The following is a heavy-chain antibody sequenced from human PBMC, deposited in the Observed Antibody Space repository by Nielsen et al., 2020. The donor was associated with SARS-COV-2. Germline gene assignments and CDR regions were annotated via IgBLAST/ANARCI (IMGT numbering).Heavy chain of an antibody. CDR1: GFTFSSYS. CDR3: AREPSYDSSGYYHAAAFDI. V-gene: IGHV3-48*01. Sequence: GGSLRLSCAASGFTFSSYSMNWVRQAPGKGLEWVSYISSSSTIYYADSVKGRFTISRDNAKNSLYLQMNSLRAEDTAVYYCAREPSYDSSGYYHAAAFDIWGQGTMVTVSS. CDR2: ISSSSTI. D-gene: IGHD3-22*01. J-gene: IGHJ3*02.